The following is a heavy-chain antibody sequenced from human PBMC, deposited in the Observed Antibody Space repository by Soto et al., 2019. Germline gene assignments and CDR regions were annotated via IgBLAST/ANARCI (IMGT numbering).Heavy chain of an antibody. Sequence: GESLKISCKGSGYSFTSYWIGWVRQMPGKGLEWMGIIYPGDSDTRYSPSFQGQVTISADKSISTAYLQWSSLKASDTAMYYCARVDCSSTSCYSSDYYYGMDVWGQGTTVTVSS. CDR2: IYPGDSDT. J-gene: IGHJ6*02. D-gene: IGHD2-2*01. CDR1: GYSFTSYW. CDR3: ARVDCSSTSCYSSDYYYGMDV. V-gene: IGHV5-51*01.